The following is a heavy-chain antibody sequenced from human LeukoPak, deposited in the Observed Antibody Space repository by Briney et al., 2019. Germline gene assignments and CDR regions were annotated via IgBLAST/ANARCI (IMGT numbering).Heavy chain of an antibody. CDR1: GGSISSYY. D-gene: IGHD1-26*01. V-gene: IGHV4-59*08. CDR2: IYYSGST. CDR3: AAGPWELDF. J-gene: IGHJ4*02. Sequence: SATLSLTCTVSGGSISSYYWSWIRQPPGKGLEWIGYIYYSGSTNYNPSLKSRVTISVDTSKNQFSLKLSSVTAADTAMYYCAAGPWELDFWGQGTLVTVSS.